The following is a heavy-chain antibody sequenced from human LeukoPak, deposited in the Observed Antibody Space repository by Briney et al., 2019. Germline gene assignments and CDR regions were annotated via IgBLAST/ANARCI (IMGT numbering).Heavy chain of an antibody. CDR3: GRALGSVVFMSMDTCDI. D-gene: IGHD2-8*02. Sequence: PVASVKVSCKASGGTFSSYAISWVRQAPGQGLEWMGWISAYNGNTNSAQKFQDRVTMTTDTSTSTAYMELRSLRSDDTAVYFCGRALGSVVFMSMDTCDIWGQGTMVTVSS. CDR2: ISAYNGNT. V-gene: IGHV1-18*01. J-gene: IGHJ3*02. CDR1: GGTFSSYA.